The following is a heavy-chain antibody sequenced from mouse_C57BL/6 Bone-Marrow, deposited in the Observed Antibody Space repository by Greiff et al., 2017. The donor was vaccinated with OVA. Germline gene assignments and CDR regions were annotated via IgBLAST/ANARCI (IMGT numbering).Heavy chain of an antibody. Sequence: QVQLQQPGAELVMPGASVKLSCKASGYTFTSYWMHWVKQRPGQGLEWIGEIDPSDSYTNYNQKFKGKSTFTVDKSSSTAYMQLSSLTSEDSAVYYCARDGYFDYWGQGTTLTVSS. CDR2: IDPSDSYT. J-gene: IGHJ2*01. CDR1: GYTFTSYW. V-gene: IGHV1-69*01. CDR3: ARDGYFDY.